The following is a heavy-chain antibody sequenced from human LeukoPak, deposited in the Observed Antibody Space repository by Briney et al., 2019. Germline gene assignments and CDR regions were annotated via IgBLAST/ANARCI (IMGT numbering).Heavy chain of an antibody. V-gene: IGHV3-30*04. CDR3: ARDRGRGVGRRYYGMDV. D-gene: IGHD3-16*01. CDR1: GSTLGSYA. J-gene: IGHJ6*02. Sequence: GRSLRLSCAASGSTLGSYAIHWVRQAPGQGLEWVAVISYDGSDKVYSDSVKGRLTISRDDSKNTLYQQMDSLREEDTAVYYCARDRGRGVGRRYYGMDVWGQGTTVTVSS. CDR2: ISYDGSDK.